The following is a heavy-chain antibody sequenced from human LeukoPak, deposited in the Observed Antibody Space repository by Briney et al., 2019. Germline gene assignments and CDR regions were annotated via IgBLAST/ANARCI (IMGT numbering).Heavy chain of an antibody. D-gene: IGHD2-2*01. CDR3: ARDSRLNHFDY. V-gene: IGHV4-59*01. CDR2: IYYSGST. Sequence: SETLSLTCTVSGGSISSYYWSRIRQPPGKGLEWIGYIYYSGSTNYNPSLKSRVTISVDTSKNQFSLKLSSVTAADTAVYYCARDSRLNHFDYWGRGTLVTVSS. J-gene: IGHJ4*02. CDR1: GGSISSYY.